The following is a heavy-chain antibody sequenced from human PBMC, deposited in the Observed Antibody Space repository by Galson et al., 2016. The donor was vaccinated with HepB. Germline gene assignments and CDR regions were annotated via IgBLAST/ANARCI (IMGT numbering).Heavy chain of an antibody. D-gene: IGHD2-2*01. V-gene: IGHV6-1*01. Sequence: CAISGDSVSSNSAAWNWIRQSPSRGLEWLGRTYYRSKWYNDYAVSVKSRITIDIDTSKNQFSLQLTSVTPEDTAVYYCTGGWAMPVWGQGTTVTVSS. CDR1: GDSVSSNSAA. CDR2: TYYRSKWYN. J-gene: IGHJ6*02. CDR3: TGGWAMPV.